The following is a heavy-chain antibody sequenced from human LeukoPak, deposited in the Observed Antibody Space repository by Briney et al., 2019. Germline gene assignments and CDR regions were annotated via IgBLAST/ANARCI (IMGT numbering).Heavy chain of an antibody. J-gene: IGHJ4*02. D-gene: IGHD3-16*02. CDR2: IRYDGSNK. CDR3: AKVEGYDYVWGSYRPNYFDY. V-gene: IGHV3-30*02. CDR1: GFTFSSYG. Sequence: GGSLRLSCAASGFTFSSYGMHWVRQAPGKGLEWLAFIRYDGSNKYYADSVKGRFTISRDNSKNTLYLQMNSLRAEDTAVYYCAKVEGYDYVWGSYRPNYFDYWGQGTLVTVSS.